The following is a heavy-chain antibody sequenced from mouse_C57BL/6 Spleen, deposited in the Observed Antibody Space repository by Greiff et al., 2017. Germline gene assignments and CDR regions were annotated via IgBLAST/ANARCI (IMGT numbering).Heavy chain of an antibody. CDR1: GYTFTSYW. Sequence: VQLQQPGAELVKPGASVKLSCKASGYTFTSYWMHWVKQRPGRGLEWIGRIDPNSGGTKYNEKFKSKATLTVDKPSSPAYMQLSSLTSEDSAVYYCATNSNSPWFAYWGQGTLVTVSA. J-gene: IGHJ3*01. CDR2: IDPNSGGT. CDR3: ATNSNSPWFAY. V-gene: IGHV1-72*01. D-gene: IGHD2-5*01.